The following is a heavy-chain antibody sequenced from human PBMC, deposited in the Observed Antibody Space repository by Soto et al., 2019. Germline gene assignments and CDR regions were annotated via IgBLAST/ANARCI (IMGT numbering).Heavy chain of an antibody. V-gene: IGHV1-69*13. Sequence: SVKVSCKASGGTFSSYAISWVRQAPGQGLEWMGGIIPIFGTANYAQKFQGRVTITADESTSTAYMELSSLRSEDTAAYYCARYSNYVNNWFDPWGQGTLVTVSS. CDR2: IIPIFGTA. J-gene: IGHJ5*02. CDR1: GGTFSSYA. D-gene: IGHD4-4*01. CDR3: ARYSNYVNNWFDP.